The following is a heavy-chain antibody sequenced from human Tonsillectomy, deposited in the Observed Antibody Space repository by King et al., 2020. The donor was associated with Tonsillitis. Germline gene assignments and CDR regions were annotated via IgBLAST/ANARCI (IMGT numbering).Heavy chain of an antibody. Sequence: VQLVESGGGLVQPGGSLRLSCAASGFTFSNYAMSWVRQAPGKGLEWVSGISGGGGSTYYADSVNGRFTISRDNSKNTLYLQMNSLRAEDTAVYYCAKEHSPDVSTWIQTYFDYWGKGTLAPVSS. CDR2: ISGGGGST. D-gene: IGHD5-18*01. CDR1: GFTFSNYA. V-gene: IGHV3-23*04. CDR3: AKEHSPDVSTWIQTYFDY. J-gene: IGHJ4*02.